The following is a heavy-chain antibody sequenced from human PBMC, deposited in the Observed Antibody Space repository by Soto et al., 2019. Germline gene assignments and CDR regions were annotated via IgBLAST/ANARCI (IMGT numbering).Heavy chain of an antibody. CDR1: GFTFSSYS. CDR2: ISSSSSYI. CDR3: ARDLLWSSGWIDY. Sequence: GGSLRLSCAASGFTFSSYSMNWVRQAPGKGLEWVSSISSSSSYIYYADSVKGRFTISRDNAKNSLYLQMNSLRAEDTAVYYCARDLLWSSGWIDYWGQGTLVTVSS. D-gene: IGHD6-19*01. J-gene: IGHJ4*02. V-gene: IGHV3-21*01.